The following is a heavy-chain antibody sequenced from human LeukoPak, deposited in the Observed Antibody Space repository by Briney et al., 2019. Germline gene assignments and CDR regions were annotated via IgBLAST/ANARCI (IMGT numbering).Heavy chain of an antibody. V-gene: IGHV1-8*01. J-gene: IGHJ6*03. D-gene: IGHD3-16*01. CDR3: ARAAGGTRNYYMDV. Sequence: ASVKVSCRASGYTFSSYDVNWVRQATGQGLEWMGWMNPSSGNTGYAQKFQGRVTVIRNTSISTAYMELSSLRSEDTAVYYCARAAGGTRNYYMDVWAKGTTVTVSS. CDR2: MNPSSGNT. CDR1: GYTFSSYD.